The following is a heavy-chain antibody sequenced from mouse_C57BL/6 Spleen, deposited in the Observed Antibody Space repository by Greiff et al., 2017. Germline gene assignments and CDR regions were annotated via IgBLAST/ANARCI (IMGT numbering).Heavy chain of an antibody. CDR3: ARKGDYEDAMDY. CDR1: GFSLTSYA. Sequence: QVQLKESGPGLVAPSQSLSITCTVSGFSLTSYAIRWVRQPPGKGLEWLGVIWTGGGTKYNSALKSRLSISKDNSKSQVFLKMNSLQTEDTARYYCARKGDYEDAMDYWGQGTSVTVSS. J-gene: IGHJ4*01. CDR2: IWTGGGT. D-gene: IGHD2-4*01. V-gene: IGHV2-9-1*01.